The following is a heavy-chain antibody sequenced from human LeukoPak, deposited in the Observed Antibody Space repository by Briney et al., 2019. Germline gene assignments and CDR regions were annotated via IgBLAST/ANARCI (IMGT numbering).Heavy chain of an antibody. CDR1: GFTFSSYA. D-gene: IGHD2-2*01. Sequence: PGGSLRLSCAASGFTFSSYAMSWVRQAPGKGLEWVSAISGSGGSTYYADSVKGRFTISRDNSKNTLYLQMNSLRAEDTAVYYCAKDNGRNHCSSTSCFLFDYWGQGTLVTVSS. CDR2: ISGSGGST. V-gene: IGHV3-23*01. J-gene: IGHJ4*02. CDR3: AKDNGRNHCSSTSCFLFDY.